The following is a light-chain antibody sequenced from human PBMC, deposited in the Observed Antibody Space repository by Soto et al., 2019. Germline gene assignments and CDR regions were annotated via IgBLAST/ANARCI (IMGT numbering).Light chain of an antibody. J-gene: IGKJ5*01. Sequence: DIQMTQSPSSLYASIGDRVTITCRASQTITNYLNWYQQKPGKAPTLLIYGASNAQSGVPSRFSGSGSGTDFTLTISSLQPEDFATYYCQQSYSVLPITFGQGTRLDIK. CDR1: QTITNY. CDR2: GAS. CDR3: QQSYSVLPIT. V-gene: IGKV1-39*01.